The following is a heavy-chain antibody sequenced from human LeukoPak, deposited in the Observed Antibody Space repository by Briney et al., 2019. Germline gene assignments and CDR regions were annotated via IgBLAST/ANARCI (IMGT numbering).Heavy chain of an antibody. CDR2: IQYDGSVI. D-gene: IGHD1/OR15-1a*01. J-gene: IGHJ4*02. CDR1: GFSFSDYG. V-gene: IGHV3-30*02. CDR3: AREGLWRGITGTS. Sequence: GSLRLSCAASGFSFSDYGTHWVRQAPGKGLEWVTFIQYDGSVIFYADSVKGRFTISRDNSKNTVYLQMNSLRAEDTAVYYCAREGLWRGITGTSWGQGTLVTVSS.